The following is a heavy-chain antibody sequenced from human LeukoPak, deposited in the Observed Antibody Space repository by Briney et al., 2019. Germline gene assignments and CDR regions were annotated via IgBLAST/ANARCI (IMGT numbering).Heavy chain of an antibody. V-gene: IGHV3-20*04. D-gene: IGHD1-26*01. Sequence: GGSLRLSCAASGFTFDDYGMTWVRQAPGKGLEWVSGINWNGDTIGYADSVKGRFTISRDNAKNSLYLQMNSLGPEDTAVYYCARDPYSGNYGNYYYYYMDVWGKGTTVTISS. CDR1: GFTFDDYG. J-gene: IGHJ6*03. CDR3: ARDPYSGNYGNYYYYYMDV. CDR2: INWNGDTI.